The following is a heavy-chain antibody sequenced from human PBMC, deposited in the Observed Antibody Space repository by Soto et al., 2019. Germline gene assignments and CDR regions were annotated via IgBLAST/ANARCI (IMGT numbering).Heavy chain of an antibody. CDR2: ISYDGSNK. J-gene: IGHJ6*02. CDR1: GFTFSSYA. CDR3: ARDPPIHYYGSGYYYYYGMDV. Sequence: GGSLRLSCAASGFTFSSYAMHWVRQAPGKGLEWVAVISYDGSNKYYADSVKGRFTISRDNSKNTLYLQMNSLRAEDTAVYYCARDPPIHYYGSGYYYYYGMDVWGQGTTVTVSS. V-gene: IGHV3-30-3*01. D-gene: IGHD3-10*01.